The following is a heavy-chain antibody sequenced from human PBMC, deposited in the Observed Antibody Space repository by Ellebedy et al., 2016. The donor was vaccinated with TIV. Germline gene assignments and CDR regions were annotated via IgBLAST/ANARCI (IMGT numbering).Heavy chain of an antibody. CDR2: IVVGSGNT. CDR3: AAAPIVVVPAATNYYYYYGMDV. J-gene: IGHJ6*02. V-gene: IGHV1-58*01. Sequence: SVKVSXXASGFTFTSSAVQWVRQARGQRLEWIGWIVVGSGNTNYAQKFQERVTITRDMSTSTAYMELSSLRSEDTAVYYCAAAPIVVVPAATNYYYYYGMDVWGQGTTVTVSS. CDR1: GFTFTSSA. D-gene: IGHD2-2*01.